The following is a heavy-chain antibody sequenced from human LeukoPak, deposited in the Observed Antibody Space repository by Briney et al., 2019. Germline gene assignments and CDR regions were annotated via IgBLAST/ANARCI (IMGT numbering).Heavy chain of an antibody. D-gene: IGHD3-22*01. Sequence: SQTLSLTCTVSDGSISSGGYSWNWIRQHPGKGLEWIGYIYYSGSTYYNPSLKSRVTISVYTSKNQFSLKLSSVTAADTAVYYCARAPNYYDSSGYYPNFDYWGQGTLVTVSS. V-gene: IGHV4-31*03. CDR2: IYYSGST. CDR1: DGSISSGGYS. CDR3: ARAPNYYDSSGYYPNFDY. J-gene: IGHJ4*02.